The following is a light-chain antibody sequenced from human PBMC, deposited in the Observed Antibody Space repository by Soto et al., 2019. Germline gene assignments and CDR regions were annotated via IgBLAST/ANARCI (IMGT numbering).Light chain of an antibody. J-gene: IGKJ1*01. CDR1: QRISNSY. Sequence: EIVLTQSPGTLSLSPGERATLSCRASQRISNSYLAWYQQKPGQAPRLLLYDASSRATGIPDRVSGSGSGTDFTLTISRLEPEDFAVYYCQQYHNWWTFGQGGKVDIK. V-gene: IGKV3-20*01. CDR2: DAS. CDR3: QQYHNWWT.